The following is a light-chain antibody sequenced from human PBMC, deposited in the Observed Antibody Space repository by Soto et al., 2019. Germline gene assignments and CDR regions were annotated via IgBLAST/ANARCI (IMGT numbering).Light chain of an antibody. V-gene: IGKV3-11*01. Sequence: EIVLTQSPATLSLSPGERATLSCRASQSVSSYLACYQQKPGQAPRILIYDASNRATVIPARFSDSWTGTDFLLTISSLEPEDFAVYYCQQRSNWPATFGPGTQVAMK. CDR1: QSVSSY. CDR3: QQRSNWPAT. J-gene: IGKJ3*01. CDR2: DAS.